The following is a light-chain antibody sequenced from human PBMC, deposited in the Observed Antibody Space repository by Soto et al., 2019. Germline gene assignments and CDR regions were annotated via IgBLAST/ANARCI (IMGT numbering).Light chain of an antibody. CDR3: QQYGCSPRT. CDR2: GTS. V-gene: IGKV3-20*01. CDR1: QNVGSRY. J-gene: IGKJ1*01. Sequence: EIVLTQSPGTLSLSPGERATLSCRASQNVGSRYLAWYQQKPGQAPRLLIYGTSNRATGIPDRFSGSGSGTDFSLTISSLEPGDLAVYYCQQYGCSPRTFGQGTKVESK.